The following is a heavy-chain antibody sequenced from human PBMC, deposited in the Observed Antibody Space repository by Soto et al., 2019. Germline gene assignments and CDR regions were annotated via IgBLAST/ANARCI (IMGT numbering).Heavy chain of an antibody. V-gene: IGHV3-23*01. CDR3: AKPGPVTARIRFDE. CDR1: GFTFYAYA. CDR2: ISARGDT. D-gene: IGHD2-21*02. Sequence: EVQLLESGGGSAQPGGSLRLSCAGSGFTFYAYAMSWVRQAPGKGLEWVSGISARGDTKYIESGKGRFTISSDNSRNILYSLMHSLRPDDPAVYYCAKPGPVTARIRFDEWGPGALVTVSS. J-gene: IGHJ4*02.